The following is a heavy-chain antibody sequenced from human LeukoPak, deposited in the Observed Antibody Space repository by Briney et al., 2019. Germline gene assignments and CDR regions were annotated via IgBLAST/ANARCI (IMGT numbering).Heavy chain of an antibody. J-gene: IGHJ4*02. Sequence: GGSLRLSCAASGLTVSSNYMSWVRQAPGKGLEWVSVIYSGGSTYYADSVQGRFTVSRDNSKNTLYLQMNSLRAEDTAVYYCARVSPFDYWGQGTLVTVSS. V-gene: IGHV3-53*01. CDR2: IYSGGST. CDR1: GLTVSSNY. CDR3: ARVSPFDY.